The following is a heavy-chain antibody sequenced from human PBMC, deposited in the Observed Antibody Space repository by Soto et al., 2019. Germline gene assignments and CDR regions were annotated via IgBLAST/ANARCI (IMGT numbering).Heavy chain of an antibody. V-gene: IGHV3-48*01. J-gene: IGHJ6*03. CDR2: ISSSSSVI. Sequence: SLRLSCATSGFILSDCAMNWVRQAPGKGLEWVSYISSSSSVIDYADSVKGRFTVSRDNARNSLYLQMNSLRAEDTAVYYCARDLSWGSNWYYYMDVWGKGTTVTVSS. CDR1: GFILSDCA. D-gene: IGHD7-27*01. CDR3: ARDLSWGSNWYYYMDV.